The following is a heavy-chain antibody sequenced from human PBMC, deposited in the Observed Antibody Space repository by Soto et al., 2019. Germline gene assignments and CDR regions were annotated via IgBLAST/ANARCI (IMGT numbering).Heavy chain of an antibody. V-gene: IGHV1-2*02. CDR3: ARRDYDILTGTPYGMDV. CDR2: INPNSGGT. J-gene: IGHJ6*02. Sequence: ASVKVSCKASGYTFTGYCMHWVRQAPGQGLEWMGWINPNSGGTNYAQKFQGRVTMTRDTSISTAYMELSRLRSGDTAVYYCARRDYDILTGTPYGMDVWGQGTTVTVSS. D-gene: IGHD3-9*01. CDR1: GYTFTGYC.